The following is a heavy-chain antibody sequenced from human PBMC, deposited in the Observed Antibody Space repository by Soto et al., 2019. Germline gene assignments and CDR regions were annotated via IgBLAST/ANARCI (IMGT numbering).Heavy chain of an antibody. CDR1: GFTVSSNY. V-gene: IGHV3-66*01. CDR2: IYSGGST. Sequence: GGSLRLSCAASGFTVSSNYMSWVRQAPGKGPEWVSVIYSGGSTYYADSVKGRFTISRDNSKNTLYLQMNSLRAEDTAVYYCARETRFLEWPSHFDYWGQGTLVTVS. CDR3: ARETRFLEWPSHFDY. J-gene: IGHJ4*02. D-gene: IGHD3-3*01.